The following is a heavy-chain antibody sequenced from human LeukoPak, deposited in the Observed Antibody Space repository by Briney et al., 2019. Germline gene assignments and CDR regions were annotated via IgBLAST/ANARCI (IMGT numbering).Heavy chain of an antibody. CDR3: ARTDIVVVPAAHEPELAEYFQH. CDR2: ISGSGGST. CDR1: GFTFSSYA. V-gene: IGHV3-23*01. J-gene: IGHJ1*01. D-gene: IGHD2-2*01. Sequence: GGSLRLSCAASGFTFSSYAMSWVRQAPGKGLEWVSAISGSGGSTYYADSVRGRFTISRDNSKNSLYLQMNSLRAEDTAVYYCARTDIVVVPAAHEPELAEYFQHWGQGTLVTVSS.